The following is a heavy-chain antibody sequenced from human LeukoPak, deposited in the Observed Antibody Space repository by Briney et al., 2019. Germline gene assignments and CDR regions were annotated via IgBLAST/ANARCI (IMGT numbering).Heavy chain of an antibody. V-gene: IGHV4-31*03. CDR1: GGSISDGGYY. CDR2: IHYTGST. Sequence: SETLSLTCTVSGGSISDGGYYWSWIRHHPGKGLEWIGYIHYTGSTSYNPSLKSRVTISVDTSKNQFSLNLSSVTAADTAVYYCARDTGTWYFDLWGRGTLVTVSS. D-gene: IGHD4-17*01. J-gene: IGHJ2*01. CDR3: ARDTGTWYFDL.